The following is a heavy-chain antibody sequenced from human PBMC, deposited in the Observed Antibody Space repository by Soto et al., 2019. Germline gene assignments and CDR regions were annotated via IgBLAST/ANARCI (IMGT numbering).Heavy chain of an antibody. D-gene: IGHD6-6*01. J-gene: IGHJ6*02. Sequence: GGSLRLSCAASGFTFSSYAMHWVRQAPGKGLEWVAVISYDGSNKYYADSVKGRFTISRDNSKNTLYLQMNSLRAEDTAVYYCARDGSSLNKGYYYYGMDVWGQGTTVTVSS. CDR2: ISYDGSNK. V-gene: IGHV3-30-3*01. CDR3: ARDGSSLNKGYYYYGMDV. CDR1: GFTFSSYA.